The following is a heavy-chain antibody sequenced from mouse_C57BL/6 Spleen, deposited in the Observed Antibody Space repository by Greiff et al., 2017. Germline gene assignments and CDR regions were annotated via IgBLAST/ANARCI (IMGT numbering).Heavy chain of an antibody. V-gene: IGHV1-7*01. Sequence: QVQLQQSGAELAKPGASVKLSCKASGYTFTSYWMHWVNQRPGQGLEWIGYINPSSGYTKYNQKFKDKATLTADKSSSTAYMQLSSLTYEDSAVYYWARNYYGSSLTCYAMDYWGQGTSVTVSS. D-gene: IGHD1-1*01. CDR1: GYTFTSYW. CDR3: ARNYYGSSLTCYAMDY. J-gene: IGHJ4*01. CDR2: INPSSGYT.